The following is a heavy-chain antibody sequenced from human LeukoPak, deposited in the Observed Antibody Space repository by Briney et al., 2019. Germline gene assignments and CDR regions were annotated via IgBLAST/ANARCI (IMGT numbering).Heavy chain of an antibody. CDR3: ARAPADFWSGYYSHYFDY. Sequence: GGSQRLSCAASGFTFSSYGMHWVRQAPGKGLEWVAVISYDGSNKYYADSVKGRFTISRDNAKNSLYLQMNSLRAEDTAVYYCARAPADFWSGYYSHYFDYWGQGTLVTVSS. CDR2: ISYDGSNK. CDR1: GFTFSSYG. D-gene: IGHD3-3*01. V-gene: IGHV3-30*03. J-gene: IGHJ4*02.